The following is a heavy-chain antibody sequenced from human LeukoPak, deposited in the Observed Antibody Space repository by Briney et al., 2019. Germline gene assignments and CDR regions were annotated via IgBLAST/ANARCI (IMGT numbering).Heavy chain of an antibody. D-gene: IGHD3-10*01. CDR3: ARGGITMVRGVIKPFDY. J-gene: IGHJ4*02. CDR2: ISSSGSTI. Sequence: GGSLRLSCAASGFTFSSYEMNWVRQAPGKGLEWVSYISSSGSTIYYADSVKGRFTISRDNAKNSLYLQMNSLGAEDTAVYYCARGGITMVRGVIKPFDYWGQGTLVTVSS. CDR1: GFTFSSYE. V-gene: IGHV3-48*03.